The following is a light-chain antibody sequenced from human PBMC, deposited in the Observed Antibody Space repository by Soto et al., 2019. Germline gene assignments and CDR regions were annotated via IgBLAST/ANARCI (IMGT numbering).Light chain of an antibody. Sequence: EIVLTQSPGTLSLSPGERATLSCRASQSVSSYVAWYQQKPGQAPRLLIYGESSRATGIPDRFSGSGSGTDFTLTISRLEPEDFAVYYCQQYSISPRTFGQGTKVEIK. CDR2: GES. V-gene: IGKV3-20*01. CDR1: QSVSSY. CDR3: QQYSISPRT. J-gene: IGKJ1*01.